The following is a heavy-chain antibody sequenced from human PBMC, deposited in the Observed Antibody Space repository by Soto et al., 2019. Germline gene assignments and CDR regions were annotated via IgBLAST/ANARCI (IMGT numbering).Heavy chain of an antibody. D-gene: IGHD6-13*01. CDR3: ARDLAAAGPFAC. CDR1: GYTFTNYA. J-gene: IGHJ4*02. V-gene: IGHV1-18*01. Sequence: QVQLVQSGAEVKKHGASVKVSCKASGYTFTNYAFSWVRQAPGQGLEWMGWISAYNGNTNYPQKLQGRVTMTTDTSTSTAYMELRSLRSDDTAVHYCARDLAAAGPFACWGQGYLVSVSS. CDR2: ISAYNGNT.